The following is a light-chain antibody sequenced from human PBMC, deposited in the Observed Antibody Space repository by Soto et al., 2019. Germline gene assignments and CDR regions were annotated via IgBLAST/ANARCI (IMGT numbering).Light chain of an antibody. J-gene: IGKJ4*01. CDR2: GAS. CDR3: QQYNNRPPLT. Sequence: EIVMTQSPATLSVSPGERATLSCRASQSVSSNLAWYQQKPGQAHRLLIYGASTMATGIPARFSGSGSGTEFTLAISSLQSEDFAVYYCQQYNNRPPLTFGGGTKVEIK. V-gene: IGKV3-15*01. CDR1: QSVSSN.